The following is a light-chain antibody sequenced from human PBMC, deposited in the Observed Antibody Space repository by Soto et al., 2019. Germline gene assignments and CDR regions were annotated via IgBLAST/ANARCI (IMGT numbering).Light chain of an antibody. CDR3: QQYDNLPMT. CDR1: QDISNR. Sequence: DIQMTQSPSSLSASVGDRITITCQASQDISNRLNWYHQKPGKAPNLLIYDASNLAAGVPSGLSGSGSGTHFTFTITSLQPEDIGTYYCQQYDNLPMTFGVGTKLDI. J-gene: IGKJ4*01. CDR2: DAS. V-gene: IGKV1-33*01.